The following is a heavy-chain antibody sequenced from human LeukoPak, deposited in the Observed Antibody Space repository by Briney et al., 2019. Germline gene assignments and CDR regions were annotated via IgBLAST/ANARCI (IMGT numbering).Heavy chain of an antibody. J-gene: IGHJ5*02. CDR1: GFTFSDYY. V-gene: IGHV3-11*06. CDR2: ISSSSSYT. Sequence: PGGSLRLSCAASGFTFSDYYMSWIRQAPGKGLEWVSYISSSSSYTNYADSVKGRFTISRDNSKNTLYLQMNSLRTEDTAVYYCARDRKAGGVGEFDPWGQGTLVTVSS. D-gene: IGHD1-26*01. CDR3: ARDRKAGGVGEFDP.